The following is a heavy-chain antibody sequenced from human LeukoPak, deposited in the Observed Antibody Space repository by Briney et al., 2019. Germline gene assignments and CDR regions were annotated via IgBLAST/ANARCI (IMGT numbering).Heavy chain of an antibody. D-gene: IGHD3-22*01. CDR1: GFTFSSYA. CDR3: AKLFYDSSGYYDAFDI. V-gene: IGHV3-23*01. CDR2: ISRSGGST. Sequence: GGSLRLSCAASGFTFSSYAMGRVRQAPGKGLEWVSAISRSGGSTYYADSVKGRFTISRDNSKNTLYLQMNSLRAEDTAVYYCAKLFYDSSGYYDAFDIWGQGTMVTVSS. J-gene: IGHJ3*02.